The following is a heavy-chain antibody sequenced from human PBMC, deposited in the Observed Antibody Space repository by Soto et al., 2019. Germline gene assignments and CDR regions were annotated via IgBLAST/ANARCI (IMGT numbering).Heavy chain of an antibody. Sequence: SETLSLTCTVSGGSVGSGSHYWSWIRQPPGKGLEWIGYIYYSGSTNYNPSLKSRVIISVDTSKNQFSLKLSSVTAAGTAVYYCARGYYGSGSGGYYFDYWGQGTLVTVSS. CDR2: IYYSGST. CDR1: GGSVGSGSHY. J-gene: IGHJ4*02. D-gene: IGHD3-10*01. CDR3: ARGYYGSGSGGYYFDY. V-gene: IGHV4-61*01.